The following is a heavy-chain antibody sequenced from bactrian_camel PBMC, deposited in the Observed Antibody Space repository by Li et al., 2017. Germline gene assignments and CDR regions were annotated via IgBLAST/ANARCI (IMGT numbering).Heavy chain of an antibody. Sequence: GSLRLSCKVSGHSRGSNCVGWYCLPPGRAPAEREGIAAIRRDGGETWYAASVKGRFTITRDNAKNMLYLQLDNLKVEDTAMYYCAEGRTEVPHDRCASKGTQVTVS. CDR1: GHSRGSNC. V-gene: IGHV3S54*01. J-gene: IGHJ4*01. CDR2: IRRDGGET. D-gene: IGHD6*01.